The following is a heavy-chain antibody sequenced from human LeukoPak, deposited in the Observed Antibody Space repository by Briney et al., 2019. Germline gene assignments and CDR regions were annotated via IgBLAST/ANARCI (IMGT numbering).Heavy chain of an antibody. J-gene: IGHJ4*02. CDR2: INSDESIT. CDR3: ARGLVPGFLDY. Sequence: GGSLRLSCAASGFTFSSSWMYWVRQAPGKGLVWVSRINSDESITTYADSVKGRFTIPRDNAKNTLYLQMNSLRAEDTAVYYCARGLVPGFLDYWGQGTPVTPSA. D-gene: IGHD4-11*01. CDR1: GFTFSSSW. V-gene: IGHV3-74*01.